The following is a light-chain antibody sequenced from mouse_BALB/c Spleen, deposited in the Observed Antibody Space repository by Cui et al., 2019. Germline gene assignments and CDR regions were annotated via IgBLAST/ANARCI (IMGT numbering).Light chain of an antibody. J-gene: IGKJ1*01. CDR2: WSP. CDR1: QSLVNSSNQKNY. V-gene: IGKV8-30*01. CDR3: QQYYSLWT. Sequence: DIVVSQSQSSLAVSVGEKVTIGCKSSQSLVNSSNQKNYLAWYQQKPGQSPKLLIYWSPTRESGVPDRFTGSGSGTYFTLTISSVKAEDLAVYYCQQYYSLWTFGGGTKLEIK.